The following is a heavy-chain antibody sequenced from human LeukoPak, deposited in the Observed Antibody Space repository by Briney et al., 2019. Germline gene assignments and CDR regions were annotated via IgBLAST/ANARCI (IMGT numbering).Heavy chain of an antibody. J-gene: IGHJ4*02. V-gene: IGHV3-15*07. CDR3: STLTSRGLSDS. Sequence: GGSLRLSCAASGFTFTNTWMNWVRQAPGKGLEWVGRIKSKADGETIDYAAPVKGRFTFSRDDSKNMLYLQMNSLKSEDTAVYYCSTLTSRGLSDSWGQGTLVTVSS. D-gene: IGHD1-20*01. CDR1: GFTFTNTW. CDR2: IKSKADGETI.